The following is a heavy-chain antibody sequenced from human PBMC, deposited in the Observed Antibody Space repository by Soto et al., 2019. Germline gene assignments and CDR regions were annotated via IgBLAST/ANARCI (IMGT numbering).Heavy chain of an antibody. CDR2: INPSGGST. J-gene: IGHJ6*03. V-gene: IGHV1-46*01. CDR3: ARVYDSSSRPDYYYMDV. Sequence: GASVKVSCEACGYTFTSYYMHWVRQAPGQGLEWMGIINPSGGSTSYAQKFQGRVTMTRNTSTSTVYMELSSLRSEDTAVYYCARVYDSSSRPDYYYMDVWGKGTTVTVSS. CDR1: GYTFTSYY. D-gene: IGHD6-13*01.